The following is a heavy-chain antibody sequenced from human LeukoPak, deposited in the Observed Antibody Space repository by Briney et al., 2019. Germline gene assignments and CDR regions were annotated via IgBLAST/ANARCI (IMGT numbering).Heavy chain of an antibody. CDR3: ASVDVVVVAATRQRTTNYYYYGMDV. V-gene: IGHV3-7*01. CDR1: GFTFSSYW. CDR2: IKQDGSEK. J-gene: IGHJ6*02. Sequence: GGSLRLSCAASGFTFSSYWMSWVRQAPGKGLEWVANIKQDGSEKYYVDSVKGRFTISRDNAKNSMYLQMNSLRAEDTAVYYCASVDVVVVAATRQRTTNYYYYGMDVWGQGTTVTVSS. D-gene: IGHD2-15*01.